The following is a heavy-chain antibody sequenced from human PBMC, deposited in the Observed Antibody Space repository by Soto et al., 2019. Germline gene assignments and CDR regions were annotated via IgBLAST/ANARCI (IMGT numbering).Heavy chain of an antibody. J-gene: IGHJ6*02. CDR2: IDPSDSYT. V-gene: IGHV5-10-1*01. CDR3: ARTSMQSRGYSYGHGGMDV. D-gene: IGHD5-18*01. Sequence: LKISCKGSGYSFTSYWIDWVRQMPGKGLEWMGRIDPSDSYTNYSPSFQGHVTISADKSISTAYLQWSSLKASDTAMYYCARTSMQSRGYSYGHGGMDVWGQGTTVTVSS. CDR1: GYSFTSYW.